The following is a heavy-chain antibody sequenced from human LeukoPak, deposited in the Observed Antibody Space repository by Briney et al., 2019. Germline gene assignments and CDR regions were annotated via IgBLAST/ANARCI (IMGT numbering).Heavy chain of an antibody. CDR3: ARDMIAAAGAGHKYYYYYYMDV. CDR2: IIPIFGTA. V-gene: IGHV1-69*05. CDR1: GGTFSSYA. J-gene: IGHJ6*03. Sequence: SVKVSCKASGGTFSSYAISWVRQAPGQGLEWMGGIIPIFGTANYAQKFQGRVTITTDESTSTAYMELSSLRSEDTAVYYCARDMIAAAGAGHKYYYYYYMDVWGKGTTVTVYS. D-gene: IGHD6-13*01.